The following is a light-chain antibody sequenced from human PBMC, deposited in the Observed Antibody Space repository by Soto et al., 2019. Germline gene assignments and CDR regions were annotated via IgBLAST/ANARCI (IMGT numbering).Light chain of an antibody. CDR3: QQYSNWPPIT. Sequence: EIVMTQSPATLSVSAGERAILSCRASQSVRNNLAWYQQKPGQAPRLLISGISTRATGISARFSGSGSGTEFTLTISSLQSEDFAVYYCQQYSNWPPITFGQGTRLEI. CDR1: QSVRNN. V-gene: IGKV3-15*01. CDR2: GIS. J-gene: IGKJ5*01.